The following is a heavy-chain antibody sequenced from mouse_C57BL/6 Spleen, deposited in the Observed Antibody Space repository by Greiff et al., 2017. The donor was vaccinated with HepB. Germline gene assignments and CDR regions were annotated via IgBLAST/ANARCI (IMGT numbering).Heavy chain of an antibody. J-gene: IGHJ4*01. V-gene: IGHV5-6*01. CDR3: ARPPGDYYAMDY. Sequence: EVKLMESGGDLVKPGGSLKLSCAASGFTFSSYGMSWVRQTPDKRLEWVATISSGGSYTYYPDSVKGRFPISRDNAKNTLYLQMSRLKSEDTAMYYCARPPGDYYAMDYWGQGTSVTVSS. CDR1: GFTFSSYG. CDR2: ISSGGSYT. D-gene: IGHD4-1*01.